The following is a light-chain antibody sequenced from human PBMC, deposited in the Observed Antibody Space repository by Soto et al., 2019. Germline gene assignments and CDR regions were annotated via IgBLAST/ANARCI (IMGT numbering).Light chain of an antibody. CDR2: AAS. V-gene: IGKV1-39*01. CDR3: QQSYSTPYT. Sequence: DIQMTQSPSSLSASVGDRVTITCRASQSISSYLNWYQQKLGKAPKLLIYAASSLESGVTSRFRGSGSETDFTLTISSLQPEAFATYYCQQSYSTPYTLGQGIK. J-gene: IGKJ2*01. CDR1: QSISSY.